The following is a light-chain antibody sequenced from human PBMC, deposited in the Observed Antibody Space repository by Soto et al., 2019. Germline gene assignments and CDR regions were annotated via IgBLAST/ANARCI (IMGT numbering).Light chain of an antibody. CDR1: SSDVGNYNY. CDR3: CSYGGSHPLV. J-gene: IGLJ3*02. CDR2: DVN. V-gene: IGLV2-11*01. Sequence: QSALTQPRSVSGSPGQSVTISCTGTSSDVGNYNYVSWYQQHPGKAPKVMIYDVNKWPSGVPDRFSGSKSGNTASLTISGLQAEDEGDSYCCSYGGSHPLVFGGGTKLTVL.